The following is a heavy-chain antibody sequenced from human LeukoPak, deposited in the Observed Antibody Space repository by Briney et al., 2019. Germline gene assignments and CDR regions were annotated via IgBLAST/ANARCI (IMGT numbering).Heavy chain of an antibody. CDR1: GVTFSSYA. J-gene: IGHJ4*02. CDR3: AKEGYSYYYFDY. V-gene: IGHV3-23*01. Sequence: PGGSLRLSCAVSGVTFSSYAMSWVRQAPGKGLEWVSAISGSGGSTYYADSVKGRFTISRDNSKNTLYLQMNSLRAEDTAVYYCAKEGYSYYYFDYWGQGTLVTVSS. D-gene: IGHD5-18*01. CDR2: ISGSGGST.